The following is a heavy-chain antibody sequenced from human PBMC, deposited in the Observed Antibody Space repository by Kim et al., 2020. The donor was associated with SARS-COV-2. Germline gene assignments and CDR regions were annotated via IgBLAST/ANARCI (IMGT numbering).Heavy chain of an antibody. CDR1: GFTFSDYY. CDR3: ARVWGGDIVVVVAAIRPPEDGYFDL. CDR2: ISSSGSTI. J-gene: IGHJ2*01. Sequence: GGSLRLSCAASGFTFSDYYMSWIRQAPGKGLEWVSYISSSGSTIYYADSVKGRFTISRDNAKNSLYLQMNSLRAEDTAVYYCARVWGGDIVVVVAAIRPPEDGYFDLWGRGTLVTVSS. D-gene: IGHD2-15*01. V-gene: IGHV3-11*01.